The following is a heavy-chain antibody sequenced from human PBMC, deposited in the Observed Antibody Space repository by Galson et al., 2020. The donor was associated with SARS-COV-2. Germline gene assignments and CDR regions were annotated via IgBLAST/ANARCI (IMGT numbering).Heavy chain of an antibody. D-gene: IGHD3-10*01. CDR1: GYSFTSYW. V-gene: IGHV5-10-1*01. CDR2: IDPSDSYT. Sequence: GESLKISCKGSGYSFTSYWISWVRQMPGKGLEWMGRIDPSDSYTNYSPSFQGHVTISADKSISTAYLQWSSLKASDTAMYYCARHAWGSWSYPYGMDVWGQGTTVTVSS. J-gene: IGHJ6*02. CDR3: ARHAWGSWSYPYGMDV.